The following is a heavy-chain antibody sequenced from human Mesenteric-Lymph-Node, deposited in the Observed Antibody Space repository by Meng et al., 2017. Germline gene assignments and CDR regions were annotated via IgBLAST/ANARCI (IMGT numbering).Heavy chain of an antibody. D-gene: IGHD6-19*01. J-gene: IGHJ5*02. CDR2: IGHSGIT. CDR1: GGSISTSGTY. V-gene: IGHV4-39*01. CDR3: VRSSGWVRTGFDP. Sequence: QPRLRESGPGRVKPSEPPSLTCSVSGGSISTSGTYWGWIRPPPGKGLEWIGSIGHSGITYYTPSLKSRVTVSIDTSKSQFSLKLTSVTAADTAVYYCVRSSGWVRTGFDPWGQGTLVTVSS.